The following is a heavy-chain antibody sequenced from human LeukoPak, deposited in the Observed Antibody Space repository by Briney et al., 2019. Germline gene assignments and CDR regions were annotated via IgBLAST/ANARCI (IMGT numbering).Heavy chain of an antibody. V-gene: IGHV3-73*01. D-gene: IGHD2-21*02. Sequence: GGSLRLFCTASGFTFSGSTVHWVRQASGKGLDWVGHIRTKANNYATAYAASVKGRFTISRDDSKNTAYLQMNSLKIEDTAVYYCSRHEALPGDYWDRGTLVTVSS. CDR3: SRHEALPGDY. J-gene: IGHJ4*02. CDR2: IRTKANNYAT. CDR1: GFTFSGST.